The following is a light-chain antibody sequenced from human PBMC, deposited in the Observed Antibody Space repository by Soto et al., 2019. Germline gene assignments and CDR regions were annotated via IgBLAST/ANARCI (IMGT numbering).Light chain of an antibody. V-gene: IGKV3-11*01. CDR1: QTVSTD. J-gene: IGKJ2*01. CDR2: DAS. Sequence: EVVLTQSPATLSLSPGEGATLSCRTSQTVSTDLAWYQHKPGQAPRLLIYDASIRATGIAARFTGSGSGTDFTLTISSLEPEDSAVYYCQQRVIWPPTFGQGTRLEI. CDR3: QQRVIWPPT.